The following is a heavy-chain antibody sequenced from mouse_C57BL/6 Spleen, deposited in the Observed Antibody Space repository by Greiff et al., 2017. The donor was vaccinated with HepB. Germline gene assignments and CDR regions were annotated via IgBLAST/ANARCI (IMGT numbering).Heavy chain of an antibody. D-gene: IGHD1-1*01. CDR1: GFTFSSYA. J-gene: IGHJ3*01. CDR2: ISHGGSYT. Sequence: DVQLVESGGGLVKPGGSLKLSCAASGFTFSSYAMSWVRQTPEKRLEWVATISHGGSYTYYPDNVKGRFTISRDNAKNNLYLQMSHLKSEDTAMYYCAREGVAPFAYWGQGTLVTVSA. CDR3: AREGVAPFAY. V-gene: IGHV5-4*01.